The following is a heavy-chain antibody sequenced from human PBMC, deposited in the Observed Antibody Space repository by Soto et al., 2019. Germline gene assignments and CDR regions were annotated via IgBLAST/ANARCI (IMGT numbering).Heavy chain of an antibody. D-gene: IGHD3-3*01. V-gene: IGHV3-74*01. Sequence: PGGSLRLSCAASGFTFSSYWMHWVRQAPGKGLVWVSRINSDGSSTSYADSVKGRFTISRDNAKNTLYLQMNSLRAEDTAVYYCARGSPYYDFWSGYYTGGNFDYWGQGTLVTVSS. CDR1: GFTFSSYW. CDR3: ARGSPYYDFWSGYYTGGNFDY. J-gene: IGHJ4*02. CDR2: INSDGSST.